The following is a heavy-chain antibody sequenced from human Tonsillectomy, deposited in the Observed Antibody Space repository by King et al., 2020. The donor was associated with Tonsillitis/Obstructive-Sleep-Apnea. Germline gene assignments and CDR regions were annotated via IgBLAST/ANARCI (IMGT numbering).Heavy chain of an antibody. D-gene: IGHD4-23*01. J-gene: IGHJ6*03. CDR3: ARGKPGKDPLDYYYYIDV. CDR2: ISSSSSYI. Sequence: VQLVESGGGLVKPGGSLRLSCAASGFTFSSYSMNWVRQAPGKGLEWVSFISSSSSYIYYADSVKGRFTISRDNTKNSLLLQMNTLRAEDTAVYYCARGKPGKDPLDYYYYIDVWGKGTTVTVFS. CDR1: GFTFSSYS. V-gene: IGHV3-21*01.